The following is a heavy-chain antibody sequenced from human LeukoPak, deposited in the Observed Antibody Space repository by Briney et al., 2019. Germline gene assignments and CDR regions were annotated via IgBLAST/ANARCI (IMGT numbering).Heavy chain of an antibody. J-gene: IGHJ4*02. CDR1: GGSISNYY. CDR3: ARGDGYNFFDY. D-gene: IGHD5-24*01. Sequence: SETLSLTCTVSGGSISNYYWTWIRQPPGKGLEWIAYVYYSGSTNYNPSLKSRVSISVDTSKNQFSLKLSSVTAADTAVYYCARGDGYNFFDYWGQGTLVTVSS. CDR2: VYYSGST. V-gene: IGHV4-59*01.